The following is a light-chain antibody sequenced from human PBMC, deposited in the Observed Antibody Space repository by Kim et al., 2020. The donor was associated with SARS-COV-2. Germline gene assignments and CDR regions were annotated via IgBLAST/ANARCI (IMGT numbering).Light chain of an antibody. CDR3: QAWDSSTGV. CDR1: KLGGKN. CDR2: QDS. V-gene: IGLV3-1*01. Sequence: APGTKSSTTFSGDKLGGKNACWFQQKPGQSPVLVIYQDSKRPSGIPERFSGSNSGNTATLTISGTQAMDEADYYCQAWDSSTGVFGTGTKVTVL. J-gene: IGLJ1*01.